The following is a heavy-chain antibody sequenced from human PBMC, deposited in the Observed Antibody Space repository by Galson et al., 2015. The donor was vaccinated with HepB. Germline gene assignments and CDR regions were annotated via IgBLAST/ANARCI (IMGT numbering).Heavy chain of an antibody. CDR1: GFTFSSFSSYS. J-gene: IGHJ4*02. D-gene: IGHD6-19*01. CDR2: TSSSSGSS. CDR3: AQGRYSSGWYFDI. Sequence: SLRLSCAASGFTFSSFSSYSMNWVRQAPGKGPEWISYTSSSSGSSYYANSVKGRFTISRDNAKKSLYLHMNSLRDEDTAVYYCAQGRYSSGWYFDIWGQGTLVIVSS. V-gene: IGHV3-48*02.